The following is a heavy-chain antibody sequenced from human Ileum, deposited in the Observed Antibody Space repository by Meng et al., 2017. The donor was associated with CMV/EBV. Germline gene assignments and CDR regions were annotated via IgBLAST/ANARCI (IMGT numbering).Heavy chain of an antibody. J-gene: IGHJ4*02. CDR1: ILSSYW. V-gene: IGHV1-2*02. D-gene: IGHD2-2*01. CDR2: INPNSGGT. Sequence: ILSSYWMSWVRQAPGQGLEWMGWINPNSGGTNYAQKFQGRVTMTRDTSISTAYMELSRLRSDDTAVYYCASLPLGYCSSTSCPDYWGQGTLVTVSS. CDR3: ASLPLGYCSSTSCPDY.